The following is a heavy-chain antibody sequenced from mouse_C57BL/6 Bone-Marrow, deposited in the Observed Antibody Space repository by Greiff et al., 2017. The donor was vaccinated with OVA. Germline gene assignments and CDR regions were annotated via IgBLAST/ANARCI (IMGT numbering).Heavy chain of an antibody. Sequence: DVMLVESGGGLVQPGGSLKLSCAASGFTFSDYYMYWVRQTPEKRLEWVAYISNGGGSTYYPDTVKGRFTISRDNAKNTLYLQMSRLKSEDTAMYYCARHTFITTVVRYFDVWGTGTTVTVSS. D-gene: IGHD1-1*01. CDR3: ARHTFITTVVRYFDV. CDR2: ISNGGGST. CDR1: GFTFSDYY. J-gene: IGHJ1*03. V-gene: IGHV5-12*01.